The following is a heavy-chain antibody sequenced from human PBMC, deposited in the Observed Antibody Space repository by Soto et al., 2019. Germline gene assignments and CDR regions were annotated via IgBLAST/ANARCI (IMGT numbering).Heavy chain of an antibody. CDR2: IWYDGSNK. CDR3: GRVKSGVAADGRHAFDI. V-gene: IGHV3-33*01. D-gene: IGHD6-13*01. Sequence: GGSLRLSCAASGVTFSSDGMHWVRQAPGKGLEWVAVIWYDGSNKYYADSVKGRFTISRDNSKNTLYLQMNSLRAEDTAVYYCGRVKSGVAADGRHAFDIWGQGTMVTVSS. J-gene: IGHJ3*02. CDR1: GVTFSSDG.